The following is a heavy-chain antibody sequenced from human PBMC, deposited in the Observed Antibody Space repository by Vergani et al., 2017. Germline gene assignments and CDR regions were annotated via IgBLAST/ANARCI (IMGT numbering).Heavy chain of an antibody. J-gene: IGHJ4*02. CDR2: ILGSGNA. CDR1: GASLSSVGYY. V-gene: IGHV4-61*02. CDR3: AIESKAAGDSGPYS. Sequence: QVQLQESGPGLVKPSQTLSLTCTVSGASLSSVGYYWTWIRQSTGKRLEWIGDILGSGNANSNPSFQGLVSMSVAAYKNQFSLTLSSVNATDTAVYFCAIESKAAGDSGPYSWGQGTRVTVSS. D-gene: IGHD6-13*01.